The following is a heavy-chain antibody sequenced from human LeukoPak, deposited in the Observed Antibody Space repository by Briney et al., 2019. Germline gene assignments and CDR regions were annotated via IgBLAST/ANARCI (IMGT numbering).Heavy chain of an antibody. J-gene: IGHJ4*02. V-gene: IGHV4-30-4*01. CDR3: ASWAGYSSSWSEGY. CDR2: IYYSGST. D-gene: IGHD6-13*01. CDR1: GGSISSGDYY. Sequence: PSETLSLTCTVSGGSISSGDYYWSWIRQPPGKGLEWIGYIYYSGSTYYNPSLKSRVTISVDTSKNQFSLKLSSVTAADTAVHYCASWAGYSSSWSEGYWGQGTLVTVSS.